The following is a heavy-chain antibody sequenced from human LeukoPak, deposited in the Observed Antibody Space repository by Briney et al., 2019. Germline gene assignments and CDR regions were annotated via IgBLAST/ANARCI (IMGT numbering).Heavy chain of an antibody. D-gene: IGHD1-26*01. Sequence: ASVKVSCKASGYTFTNYGVSWVRQAPGQGLEWMGWISGYNGDTKSAEKFQGRVTMTTDTSTSTAYMELRSLRSDDTAVYYCARDLPSSGSHLYWGQGTLVTVSS. J-gene: IGHJ4*02. CDR1: GYTFTNYG. CDR3: ARDLPSSGSHLY. CDR2: ISGYNGDT. V-gene: IGHV1-18*01.